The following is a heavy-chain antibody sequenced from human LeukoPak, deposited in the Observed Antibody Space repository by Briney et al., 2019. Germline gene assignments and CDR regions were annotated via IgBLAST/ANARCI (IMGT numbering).Heavy chain of an antibody. Sequence: ASVKVSCKASGYTFTSYAMNWVRQAPGQGLEWMGWINTNTGNPTYAQGFTGRFVFSLDTSVSTAYLRISSLKAEDTAVYYCARDGGYDYVWGSYRHFDYWGQGTLVTVSS. CDR3: ARDGGYDYVWGSYRHFDY. CDR1: GYTFTSYA. D-gene: IGHD3-16*02. V-gene: IGHV7-4-1*02. J-gene: IGHJ4*02. CDR2: INTNTGNP.